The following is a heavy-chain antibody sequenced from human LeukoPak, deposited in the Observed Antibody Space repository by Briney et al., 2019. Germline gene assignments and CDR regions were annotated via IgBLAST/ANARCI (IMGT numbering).Heavy chain of an antibody. D-gene: IGHD3-10*01. V-gene: IGHV4-61*02. Sequence: PSETLSLTCTVSGGSISSGSYYWSWIRQPAGKGLEWIGRIYTSGSTNYNPSLKSRVTISVDTSKNQFSLKLSSVTAADTAVYYCARERSMVRGLSWFDPWGQGTLVTVSS. J-gene: IGHJ5*02. CDR3: ARERSMVRGLSWFDP. CDR2: IYTSGST. CDR1: GGSISSGSYY.